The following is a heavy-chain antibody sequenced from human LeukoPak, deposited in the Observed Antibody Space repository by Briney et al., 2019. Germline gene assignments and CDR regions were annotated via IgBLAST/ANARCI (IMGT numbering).Heavy chain of an antibody. V-gene: IGHV3-9*01. CDR1: GFTFEDYA. J-gene: IGHJ6*04. CDR3: AELGITMIGGV. Sequence: GGSLRLSCAASGFTFEDYAMHWVRQAPGKGLEWVSGINWNSGSIGYADSVKGRFTISRDNVMNSLYLQMNSLRAEDTAVYYCAELGITMIGGVWGKGTTVTISS. CDR2: INWNSGSI. D-gene: IGHD3-10*02.